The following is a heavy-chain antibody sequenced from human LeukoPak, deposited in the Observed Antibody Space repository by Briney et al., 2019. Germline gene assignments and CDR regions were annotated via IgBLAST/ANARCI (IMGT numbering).Heavy chain of an antibody. CDR2: ISSSGTST. Sequence: GGSLRLSCAASGFSFSGYYMSWIRQAPGKGLEWVSYISSSGTSTNYADSVKGRFTISRDNAKNSLYLQMNSLRVEDTAGYYCGRDRGAVTGQYYDYWGQGTLVTVSS. CDR3: GRDRGAVTGQYYDY. V-gene: IGHV3-11*01. CDR1: GFSFSGYY. D-gene: IGHD6-19*01. J-gene: IGHJ4*02.